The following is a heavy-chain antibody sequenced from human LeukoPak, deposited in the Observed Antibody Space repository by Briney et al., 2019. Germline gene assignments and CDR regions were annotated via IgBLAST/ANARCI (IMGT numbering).Heavy chain of an antibody. V-gene: IGHV4-59*01. CDR2: TYYTGST. CDR1: GGSISSYY. CDR3: AREVSYGSGSYL. J-gene: IGHJ4*02. D-gene: IGHD3-10*01. Sequence: SETLSLTCTVSGGSISSYYWSWIRQPPGKGLEWIGYTYYTGSTNYNPSLKSRVSISVDTSKNQFSLKLSSVTAADTAVYYCAREVSYGSGSYLWGQGTLVTVSS.